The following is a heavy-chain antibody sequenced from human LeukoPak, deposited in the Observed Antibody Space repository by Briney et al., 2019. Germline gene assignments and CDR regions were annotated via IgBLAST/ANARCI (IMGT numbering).Heavy chain of an antibody. CDR2: IYSGGYT. Sequence: QTGGSLRLSCAASGFTVSNDYMSWVRQAPGKGLEWLSVIYSGGYTNYADSVKGRFTISRDDSKNTLYLQMNTLSVEDTAVYYCERAGLSRAAAGLFDYWGQGTLVTVSS. D-gene: IGHD6-13*01. CDR1: GFTVSNDY. CDR3: ERAGLSRAAAGLFDY. J-gene: IGHJ4*02. V-gene: IGHV3-53*01.